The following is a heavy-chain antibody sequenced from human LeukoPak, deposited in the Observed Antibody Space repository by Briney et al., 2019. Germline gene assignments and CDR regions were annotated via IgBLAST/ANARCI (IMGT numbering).Heavy chain of an antibody. D-gene: IGHD3-22*01. CDR1: GGSISSYY. Sequence: SETLSLTCTVSGGSISSYYWSWIRQPAGKGLEWIGRIYTSGSTNYNPSLKSRVTMSVDTSKNQFSLKLSSVTAADTAAYYCASTYYYDSSGYGDAFDIWGQGTMVTVSS. CDR2: IYTSGST. CDR3: ASTYYYDSSGYGDAFDI. V-gene: IGHV4-4*07. J-gene: IGHJ3*02.